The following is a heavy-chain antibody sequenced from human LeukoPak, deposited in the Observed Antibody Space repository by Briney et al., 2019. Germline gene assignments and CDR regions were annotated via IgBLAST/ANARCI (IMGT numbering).Heavy chain of an antibody. CDR2: INPNSGGT. CDR1: GYTFTGYY. J-gene: IGHJ6*03. D-gene: IGHD3-10*01. CDR3: ARERSGYGSGSRRYYYMDV. Sequence: ASVKVSCKASGYTFTGYYMHWVRQAPGQGLEWMGWINPNSGGTNYAQKFQGRVTMTSDTSISTAYMELSRLRSDDTAVYYCARERSGYGSGSRRYYYMDVWGKGTTVTVSS. V-gene: IGHV1-2*02.